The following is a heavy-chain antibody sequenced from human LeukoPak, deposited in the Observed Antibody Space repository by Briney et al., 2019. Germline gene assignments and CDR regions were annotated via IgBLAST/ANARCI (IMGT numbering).Heavy chain of an antibody. Sequence: GGSLRLSCAASGFTFDDYAMHWVRQAPGKGLEWVSGISWNSGSIGYADSVKGRFTISRDNAKNSLYLQMNSLRAEDTAVYYCASSSGYDGDYWGQGTLVTVSS. J-gene: IGHJ4*02. CDR2: ISWNSGSI. V-gene: IGHV3-9*01. CDR1: GFTFDDYA. CDR3: ASSSGYDGDY. D-gene: IGHD5-12*01.